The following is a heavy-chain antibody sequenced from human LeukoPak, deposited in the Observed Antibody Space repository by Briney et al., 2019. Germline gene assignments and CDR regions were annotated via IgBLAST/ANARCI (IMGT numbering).Heavy chain of an antibody. J-gene: IGHJ3*02. Sequence: GGSLRLSCAASGFTFSSYSMNWVRQAPGKGLEWVSSISSSSSYIYYADSVKGRFTISRDNAKNSLYLQMNSLRAEDTAVYYCAREGDIVVVPAAYDAFDIWGQGTMVTVSS. CDR3: AREGDIVVVPAAYDAFDI. CDR2: ISSSSSYI. V-gene: IGHV3-21*01. CDR1: GFTFSSYS. D-gene: IGHD2-2*01.